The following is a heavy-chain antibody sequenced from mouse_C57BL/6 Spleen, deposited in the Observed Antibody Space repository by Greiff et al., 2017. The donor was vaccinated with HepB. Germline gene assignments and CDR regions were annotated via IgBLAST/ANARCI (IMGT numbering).Heavy chain of an antibody. J-gene: IGHJ4*01. CDR3: TNYDDYAMDY. Sequence: EVKLMESGGGLVQPGGSMKLSCVASGFTFSNYWMNWVRQSPEKGLEWVAQIRLKSDNYATHYAESVKGRFTISRDDSKSSVYLQMNNLRAEDTGIYYCTNYDDYAMDYWGQGTSVTVTS. CDR1: GFTFSNYW. D-gene: IGHD2-4*01. V-gene: IGHV6-3*01. CDR2: IRLKSDNYAT.